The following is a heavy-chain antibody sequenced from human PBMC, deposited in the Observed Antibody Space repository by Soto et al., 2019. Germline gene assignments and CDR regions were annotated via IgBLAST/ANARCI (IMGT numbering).Heavy chain of an antibody. D-gene: IGHD2-2*01. Sequence: QVQLVQSGAEVKKPGASVKVSCKASGYTFTSYGISWVRQAPGQGLEWMGWISAYNGNTNYAQKLQGRVTMTTDTATSTAYMELRRLRSDDPAVYYCARGGVGYCSSTGCYGGDYYYYYYMDVWGKGTTVTVSS. CDR1: GYTFTSYG. CDR3: ARGGVGYCSSTGCYGGDYYYYYYMDV. J-gene: IGHJ6*03. V-gene: IGHV1-18*01. CDR2: ISAYNGNT.